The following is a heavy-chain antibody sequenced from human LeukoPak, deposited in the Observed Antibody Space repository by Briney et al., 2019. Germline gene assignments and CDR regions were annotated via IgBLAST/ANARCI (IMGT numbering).Heavy chain of an antibody. CDR1: GGSFSGYY. Sequence: SETLSLTCAAYGGSFSGYYWSWIRQPPGKGLEWIGEINHSGSTNYNPSLKSRVTISVDTSKNQFSLKLSSVTAADTAVYYCARSQSQVTTGSFDYWGQGTLVTVSS. CDR2: INHSGST. CDR3: ARSQSQVTTGSFDY. J-gene: IGHJ4*02. V-gene: IGHV4-34*01. D-gene: IGHD4-17*01.